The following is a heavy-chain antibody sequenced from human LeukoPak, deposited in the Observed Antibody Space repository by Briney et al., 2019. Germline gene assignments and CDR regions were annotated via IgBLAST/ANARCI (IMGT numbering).Heavy chain of an antibody. V-gene: IGHV1-18*04. J-gene: IGHJ4*02. CDR2: ISTSTGDT. D-gene: IGHD3-22*01. CDR1: GYIFTTYN. CDR3: ARGYYDSSGYYTIDY. Sequence: ASVKVSCTPSGYIFTTYNLHWVRQAPGQGLEWMGWISTSTGDTDYARNLRGRVTMSTDASTGTAYMELRRLRAEDTAVYYCARGYYDSSGYYTIDYWGQGTLVTVSS.